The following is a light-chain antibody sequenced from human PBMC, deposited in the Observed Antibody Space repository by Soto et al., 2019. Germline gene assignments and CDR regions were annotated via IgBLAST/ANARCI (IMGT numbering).Light chain of an antibody. J-gene: IGKJ5*01. CDR3: QQYYSNPPP. Sequence: AIRMTQSSSSLSASTGDRVTITCRASQGISSYLAWYQQKPGKAPKLLIYAASTLQSGGPSRFSVSGSGTDFTLTISCLLLEDFATHNCQQYYSNPPPLGQGTRLEIK. V-gene: IGKV1-8*01. CDR1: QGISSY. CDR2: AAS.